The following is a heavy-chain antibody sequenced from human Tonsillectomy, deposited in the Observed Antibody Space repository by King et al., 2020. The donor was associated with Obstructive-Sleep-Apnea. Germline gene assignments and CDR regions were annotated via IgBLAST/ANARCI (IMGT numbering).Heavy chain of an antibody. Sequence: QLQESGPGLVKPSETLSLTCTVSGGSISSYYWSWIRQPPGKGLEWIGYIYYSGSTNYNPSLKSRVTISVDTSKNQFSPKLSSVTAADTAVYYCARSVHRGAFDIWGQGTMVTVSS. D-gene: IGHD1-14*01. CDR1: GGSISSYY. CDR2: IYYSGST. V-gene: IGHV4-59*01. J-gene: IGHJ3*02. CDR3: ARSVHRGAFDI.